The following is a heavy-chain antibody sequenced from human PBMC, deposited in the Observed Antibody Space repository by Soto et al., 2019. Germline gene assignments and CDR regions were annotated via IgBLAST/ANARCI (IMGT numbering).Heavy chain of an antibody. Sequence: PGEYLKISCKGSGYTFTDYWINWVRQMPGKGLEWMGRIDPSDSYTKYSPSFQGHVTISADKSISTAYLEWSSLEASDTAMYYCARARSITIFGVVGFEMDVWGQGTTVTVSS. CDR2: IDPSDSYT. CDR3: ARARSITIFGVVGFEMDV. J-gene: IGHJ6*02. V-gene: IGHV5-10-1*01. CDR1: GYTFTDYW. D-gene: IGHD3-3*01.